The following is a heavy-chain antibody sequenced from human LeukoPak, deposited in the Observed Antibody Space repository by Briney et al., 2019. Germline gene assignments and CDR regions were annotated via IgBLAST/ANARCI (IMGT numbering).Heavy chain of an antibody. V-gene: IGHV3-23*01. CDR1: GFTFSNSA. CDR3: AKKIVTRYDY. J-gene: IGHJ4*02. Sequence: PGGSLRLSCAASGFTFSNSAMTWVRQAPGKGLEWVSAISGSGSGTYYADSVKGRFTISRDNSKNTLYLQMNSLRAEDTAVYYCAKKIVTRYDYWGQGTLVTVSS. CDR2: ISGSGSGT. D-gene: IGHD2/OR15-2a*01.